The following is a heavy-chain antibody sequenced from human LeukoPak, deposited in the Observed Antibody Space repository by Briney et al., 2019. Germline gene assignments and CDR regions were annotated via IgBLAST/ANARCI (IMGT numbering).Heavy chain of an antibody. D-gene: IGHD1-26*01. Sequence: SVKVSCKASGGTFNSYAISWVRQAPGQGLEWMGGVIPFFGTPNYAQKFQGRVTIIADESTSTAYMELSSLRSDDTAIYYCARERWEPPYYYYGLDVWGQGTTVTVSS. J-gene: IGHJ6*02. CDR2: VIPFFGTP. CDR1: GGTFNSYA. CDR3: ARERWEPPYYYYGLDV. V-gene: IGHV1-69*13.